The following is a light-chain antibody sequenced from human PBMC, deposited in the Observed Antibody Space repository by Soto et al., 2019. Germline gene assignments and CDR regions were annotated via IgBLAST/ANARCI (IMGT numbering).Light chain of an antibody. CDR2: AAS. V-gene: IGKV1-6*01. Sequence: AMHMTNCPASLYASLSDRFTITCVASQVIRNDLGWYQQKPGKAPKLMIYAASSLQSGVPSRFSGSGSGTDFTLTISSLQPEDFTTYHCLLASNYPWRFPQGFKADI. CDR3: LLASNYPWR. CDR1: QVIRND. J-gene: IGKJ1*01.